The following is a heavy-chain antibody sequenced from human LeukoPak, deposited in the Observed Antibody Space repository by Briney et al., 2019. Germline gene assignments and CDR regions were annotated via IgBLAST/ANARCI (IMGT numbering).Heavy chain of an antibody. V-gene: IGHV1-8*01. D-gene: IGHD2-2*01. J-gene: IGHJ6*03. CDR3: ARRARDCSRTSCFNYYYYTDV. CDR2: LNPNNGKT. CDR1: GYIFFNYD. Sequence: ASVKVSCKASGYIFFNYDINWVRQAAGQGLEWMGWLNPNNGKTGYAQKFQGRVTITRDTSISTAYMELSSLRSEDTAVYYCARRARDCSRTSCFNYYYYTDVWGKGTTVTVSS.